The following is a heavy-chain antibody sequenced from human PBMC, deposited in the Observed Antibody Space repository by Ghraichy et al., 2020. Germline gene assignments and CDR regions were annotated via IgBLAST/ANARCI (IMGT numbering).Heavy chain of an antibody. D-gene: IGHD3-10*01. Sequence: SETLSLTCTVSGYSISSGYYWGWIRQPPGKGLEWIGSIYHSGSTYYNPSLKSRVTISVDTSKNQFSLKLSSVTAADTAVYYCARVTYYYGSGSYPGPYYFDYWGQGTLVTVSS. CDR3: ARVTYYYGSGSYPGPYYFDY. CDR1: GYSISSGYY. J-gene: IGHJ4*02. CDR2: IYHSGST. V-gene: IGHV4-38-2*02.